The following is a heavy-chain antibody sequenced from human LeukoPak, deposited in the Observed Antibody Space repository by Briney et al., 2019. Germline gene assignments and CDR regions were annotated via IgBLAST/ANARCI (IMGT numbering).Heavy chain of an antibody. D-gene: IGHD3-10*01. CDR1: GYIFTNYY. CDR2: INPSGGST. V-gene: IGHV1-46*01. J-gene: IGHJ4*02. CDR3: ARDHGSAYYRAPRH. Sequence: ASVKVSCKASGYIFTNYYMHWVRQAPGQGLEWMGTINPSGGSTTYALKFQGRVTMTRDTSTSTVYMELSSLRSEDTAVYYRARDHGSAYYRAPRHWGQGTLVTVSS.